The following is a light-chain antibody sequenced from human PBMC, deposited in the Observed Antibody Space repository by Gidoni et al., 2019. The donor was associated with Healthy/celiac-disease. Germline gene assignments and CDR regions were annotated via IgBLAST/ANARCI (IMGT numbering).Light chain of an antibody. V-gene: IGKV1-39*01. CDR1: QSISSY. Sequence: DIQMTQSPSSLSASLGDRVTITCRASQSISSYLNWYQQKPGKAPKLLIYAASSLPSGVPPRFSGSGSGTDFTLTISRLQPEDFATYYCQQSYSTPPTFGQGTKLEIK. CDR3: QQSYSTPPT. CDR2: AAS. J-gene: IGKJ2*01.